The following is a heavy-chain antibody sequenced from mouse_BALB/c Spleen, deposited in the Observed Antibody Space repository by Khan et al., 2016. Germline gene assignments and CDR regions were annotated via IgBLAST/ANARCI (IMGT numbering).Heavy chain of an antibody. D-gene: IGHD1-1*01. V-gene: IGHV3-2*02. Sequence: EVQLQESGPGLVKPSQSLSLTCTVTGYSITSDYAWNWIRQFPGNKLEWMGYISYSGSTSYNPSLKIRISITRDTSKNQFFLQLNSVTTADTATFYCASGDDGISSWFAYGGQGTLVTVSA. J-gene: IGHJ3*01. CDR1: GYSITSDYA. CDR3: ASGDDGISSWFAY. CDR2: ISYSGST.